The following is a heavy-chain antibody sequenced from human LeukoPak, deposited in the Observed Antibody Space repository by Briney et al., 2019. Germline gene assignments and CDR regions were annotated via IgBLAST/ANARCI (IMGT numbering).Heavy chain of an antibody. V-gene: IGHV3-7*03. CDR2: VKQDGSER. D-gene: IGHD6-19*01. J-gene: IGHJ3*02. CDR3: AKYPGYSSGWLDAFDI. CDR1: GFTFSSYW. Sequence: GGSLRLSCAASGFTFSSYWMSWVRQAPGKGLVWVANVKQDGSERYYVGSVRGRFTISRDNAKNSLYLQMNSLRAEDTAVYYCAKYPGYSSGWLDAFDIWGQGTMVTVSS.